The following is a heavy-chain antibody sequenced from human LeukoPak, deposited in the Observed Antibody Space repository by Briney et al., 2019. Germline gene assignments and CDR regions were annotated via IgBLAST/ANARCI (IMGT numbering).Heavy chain of an antibody. CDR1: GFTVSSNY. Sequence: GGSLRLSCAASGFTVSSNYMSWVRQAPGKGLEWVSVIYSGGSTYYADSVKGRFTISRDNSKNTLYLQMNSLRAEDTAVYYCARVSSGYSYGRPGAFDIWGQGTMVTVSS. D-gene: IGHD5-18*01. V-gene: IGHV3-53*01. J-gene: IGHJ3*02. CDR3: ARVSSGYSYGRPGAFDI. CDR2: IYSGGST.